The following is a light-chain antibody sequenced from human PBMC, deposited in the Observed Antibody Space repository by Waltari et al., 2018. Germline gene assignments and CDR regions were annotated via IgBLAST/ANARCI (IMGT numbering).Light chain of an antibody. CDR2: QDS. CDR3: QAWDSSVV. J-gene: IGLJ2*01. V-gene: IGLV3-1*01. Sequence: SYELTQPPSVSVSPGQTASITCSGDKLGDKYACWYQQKPGQSPVLVIYQDSKRPSGSTERFSGSNSGNTATLTISGTQARDEADYYCQAWDSSVVFGGGTKLTVL. CDR1: KLGDKY.